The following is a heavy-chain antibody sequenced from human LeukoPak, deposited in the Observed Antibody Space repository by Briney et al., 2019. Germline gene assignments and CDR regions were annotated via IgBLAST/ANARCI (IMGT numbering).Heavy chain of an antibody. D-gene: IGHD3-3*01. Sequence: GASVKVSCKASGYTFTSYGISWVRQAPGQGLEWMGWISAYNGNTNYAQKLQGRVTMTTDTSTSTAYMDLRSLRSDDTAVYYCARAYYDFWSGYSIYGMDVWGQGTTVTVSS. CDR2: ISAYNGNT. J-gene: IGHJ6*02. CDR3: ARAYYDFWSGYSIYGMDV. CDR1: GYTFTSYG. V-gene: IGHV1-18*01.